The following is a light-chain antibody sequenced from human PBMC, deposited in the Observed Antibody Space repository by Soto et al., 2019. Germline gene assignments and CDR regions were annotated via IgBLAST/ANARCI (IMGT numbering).Light chain of an antibody. J-gene: IGKJ2*01. CDR3: QQYNGPPPYT. CDR2: GTS. CDR1: QSISSSY. V-gene: IGKV3-20*01. Sequence: VLTQSPGTLSLSPGERAAISCRASQSISSSYLAWYQHKPGQAPRLLIYGTSSRATGIPHRFSGSGSGTDFPPTIGTLSPEICGVYYCQQYNGPPPYTFGQGT.